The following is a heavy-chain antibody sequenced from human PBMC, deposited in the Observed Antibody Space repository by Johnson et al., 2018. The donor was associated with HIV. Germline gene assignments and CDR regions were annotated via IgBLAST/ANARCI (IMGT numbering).Heavy chain of an antibody. CDR3: ASDLTLWKARGDAFDI. CDR1: GFTFSSYA. CDR2: ISYDGSNK. J-gene: IGHJ3*02. Sequence: QVQLVESGGGVVQPGRSLRLSCAASGFTFSSYAMHWVRQAPGKGLKWVAVISYDGSNKYYADSVKGRFTISRDNSKNTLYLQMNSLRAEDTAVYYCASDLTLWKARGDAFDIWGQGTMVTVSS. V-gene: IGHV3-30-3*01. D-gene: IGHD3-10*01.